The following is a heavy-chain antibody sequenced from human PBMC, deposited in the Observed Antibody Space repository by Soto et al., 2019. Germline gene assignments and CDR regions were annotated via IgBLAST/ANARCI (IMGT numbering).Heavy chain of an antibody. CDR3: AKSRLEQYFFDS. Sequence: QVQLQESGPGLVKPSQTLSLTCTVSGGSLTSGGYYWSWIRQHPGKGLEWIGYIYHSGSTYYNPSLKRRVTISVDTSKNQFSLKLRSVTAADTAVYYCAKSRLEQYFFDSWGKGTLVSVSS. V-gene: IGHV4-31*03. CDR2: IYHSGST. CDR1: GGSLTSGGYY. J-gene: IGHJ4*02.